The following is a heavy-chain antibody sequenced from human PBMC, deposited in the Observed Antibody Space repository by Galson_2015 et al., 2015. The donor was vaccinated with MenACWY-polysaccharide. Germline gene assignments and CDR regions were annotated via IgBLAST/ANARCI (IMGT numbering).Heavy chain of an antibody. CDR1: EFTFNSHW. V-gene: IGHV3-7*03. J-gene: IGHJ4*02. CDR2: IKKDGSEK. D-gene: IGHD4-17*01. Sequence: SLRLSCAASEFTFNSHWMSWVRQAPGKGLEWVADIKKDGSEKYYVDSVKGRFTISRDNSENSLYLQMNSLRAEDTAIYYCARGPAYGDRVDRLDFWGQGTLVTVSS. CDR3: ARGPAYGDRVDRLDF.